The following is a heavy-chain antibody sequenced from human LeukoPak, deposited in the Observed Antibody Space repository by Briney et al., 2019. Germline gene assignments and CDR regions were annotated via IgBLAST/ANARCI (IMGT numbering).Heavy chain of an antibody. D-gene: IGHD1-26*01. CDR1: GFTVSSNY. CDR2: TYSGGST. CDR3: ARRGSTRSYGYWFDP. V-gene: IGHV3-53*01. Sequence: QPGGSLRLSCAASGFTVSSNYMSWVRQAPGKGLEWVSVTYSGGSTYYADSVKGRFTISRDNSKNTLYLQMNSLRAEDTAVYYCARRGSTRSYGYWFDPWGQGTLVTVSS. J-gene: IGHJ5*02.